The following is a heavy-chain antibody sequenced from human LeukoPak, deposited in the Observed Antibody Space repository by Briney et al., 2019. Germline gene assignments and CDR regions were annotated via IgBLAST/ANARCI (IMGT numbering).Heavy chain of an antibody. J-gene: IGHJ5*02. CDR2: SNNSGRT. CDR1: GGSISSCSYY. D-gene: IGHD6-19*01. Sequence: SETLSLTCTVSGGSISSCSYYWGWIRQPPGKGLEWSGYSNNSGRTYYNPSLNCRVTMSVDTSMNQFSLRLSSVTAADTAVYYCALVVPAVAASSNWFDPWGRGTLVTVSS. CDR3: ALVVPAVAASSNWFDP. V-gene: IGHV4-39*07.